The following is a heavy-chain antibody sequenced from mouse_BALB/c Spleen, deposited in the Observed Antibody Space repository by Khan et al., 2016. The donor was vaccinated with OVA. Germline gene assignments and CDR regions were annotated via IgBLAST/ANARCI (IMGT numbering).Heavy chain of an antibody. V-gene: IGHV5-17*02. Sequence: EVQRVESGGGLVQPGGSRKLSCAASGFTFSSYGMHWVRQAPEKGLEWVAYISGDSNTIYYADTVKGRSTISRDHPTNTLFLRMTSLMSVDTAMYYCATSYFYGYYFDYWGPGTTLTVSS. CDR2: ISGDSNTI. J-gene: IGHJ2*01. CDR1: GFTFSSYG. CDR3: ATSYFYGYYFDY. D-gene: IGHD1-1*01.